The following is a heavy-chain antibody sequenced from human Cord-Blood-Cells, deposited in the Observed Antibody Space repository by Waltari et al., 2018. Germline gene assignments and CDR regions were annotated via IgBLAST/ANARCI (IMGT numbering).Heavy chain of an antibody. J-gene: IGHJ3*02. CDR3: ASGGDLRDAFDI. V-gene: IGHV3-11*01. Sequence: QVQLVVSGGGLVKPGGSLRLHCAAYAFTFSTYHMSWIRQAPGKGLEWVSYISSSGSTIYYADSVKGRFTISRDNAKKSLYLQMNSLRAEDTAVYYCASGGDLRDAFDIWGQGTMVTVSS. CDR2: ISSSGSTI. CDR1: AFTFSTYH. D-gene: IGHD3-16*01.